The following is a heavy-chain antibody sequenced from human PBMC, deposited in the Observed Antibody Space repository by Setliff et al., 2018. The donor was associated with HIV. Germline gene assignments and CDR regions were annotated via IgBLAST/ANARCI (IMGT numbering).Heavy chain of an antibody. V-gene: IGHV4-34*01. CDR3: ARGRSITRVRGVRSYWYFDL. D-gene: IGHD3-10*01. Sequence: SETLSLTCAVYGGSFSGYYWSWIRQPPGKGLEWIGEINHSGSTNYNPSLKSRVTISVDTSKNQFSLKLSSVTAADTAVYYCARGRSITRVRGVRSYWYFDLWGRGTLVTVSS. CDR1: GGSFSGYY. J-gene: IGHJ2*01. CDR2: INHSGST.